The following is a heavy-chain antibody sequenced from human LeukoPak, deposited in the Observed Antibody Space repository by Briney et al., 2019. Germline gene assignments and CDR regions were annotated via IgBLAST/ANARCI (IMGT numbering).Heavy chain of an antibody. Sequence: PGGSLRLSCAASGFTFSSYWMSWVRQAPGKGLEWVANIKQDGSEKYYVDSVKGRFTISRDNAKNSLYLQMNSLRAEDTAVYYCARVMRYYDFWSGYYPRHFDYWGQGTLVTVSS. CDR3: ARVMRYYDFWSGYYPRHFDY. V-gene: IGHV3-7*01. CDR2: IKQDGSEK. J-gene: IGHJ4*02. CDR1: GFTFSSYW. D-gene: IGHD3-3*01.